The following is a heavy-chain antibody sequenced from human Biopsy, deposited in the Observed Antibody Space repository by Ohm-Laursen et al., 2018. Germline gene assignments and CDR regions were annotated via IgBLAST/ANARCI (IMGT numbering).Heavy chain of an antibody. D-gene: IGHD4-23*01. Sequence: DTPSLTCTVSGGSFTGHYWSWIRQPPGKGLEWIGHISYTGYASYNASLKSRVTISVDTSRNHFSLRLSSLTAADTAVYYCARGSNDFGGLYFPRWGQGTLLTVSS. CDR3: ARGSNDFGGLYFPR. CDR1: GGSFTGHY. V-gene: IGHV4-59*11. CDR2: ISYTGYA. J-gene: IGHJ4*02.